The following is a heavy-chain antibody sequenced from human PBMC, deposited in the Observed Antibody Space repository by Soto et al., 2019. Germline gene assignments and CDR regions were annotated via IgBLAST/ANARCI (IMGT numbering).Heavy chain of an antibody. D-gene: IGHD5-12*01. J-gene: IGHJ5*02. CDR3: ARRIYFWIGS. CDR2: IYSSGST. V-gene: IGHV4-30-4*01. CDR1: GGSISSGDYY. Sequence: SETLSLTCTVSGGSISSGDYYWNWIRQPPGKGLEWIGYIYSSGSTKYNKSLKSRVTISLDTSKNKSSLKLSSVTAADTAVYYVARRIYFWIGSWGQGTLVTVSS.